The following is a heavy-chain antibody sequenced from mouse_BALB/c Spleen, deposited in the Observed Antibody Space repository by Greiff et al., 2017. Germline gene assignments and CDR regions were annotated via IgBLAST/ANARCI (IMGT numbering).Heavy chain of an antibody. Sequence: QVQLKESGAELMKPGASVKISCKATGYTFSSYWIEWVKQRPGHGLEWIGEILPGSGSTNYNEKFKGKATFTADTSSNTAYMQLSSLTSEDSAVYYCAREIFITTVVAPAYWGQGTLVTVSA. D-gene: IGHD1-1*01. CDR1: GYTFSSYW. CDR3: AREIFITTVVAPAY. J-gene: IGHJ3*01. V-gene: IGHV1-9*01. CDR2: ILPGSGST.